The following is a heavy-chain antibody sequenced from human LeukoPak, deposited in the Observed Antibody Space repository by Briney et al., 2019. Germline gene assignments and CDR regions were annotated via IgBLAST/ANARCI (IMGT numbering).Heavy chain of an antibody. CDR3: ARGSSSGAYYFDY. D-gene: IGHD3-22*01. V-gene: IGHV1-46*01. CDR2: LNPSGGST. CDR1: GYTFSNFY. Sequence: ASVKVSCKASGYTFSNFYMNWVRQAPGQGLERMGILNPSGGSTRYAQKFQGRVTMTRDTSTSTVYMELSSLRSEDTAVYYCARGSSSGAYYFDYWGQGALVTVSS. J-gene: IGHJ4*02.